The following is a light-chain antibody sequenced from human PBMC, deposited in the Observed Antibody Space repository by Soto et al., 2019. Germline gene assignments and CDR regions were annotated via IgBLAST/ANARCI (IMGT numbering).Light chain of an antibody. CDR3: GSYAGSTYGV. CDR2: EVS. J-gene: IGLJ3*02. V-gene: IGLV2-8*01. CDR1: SSDVGGQNH. Sequence: QSALTQPASASGSPGQSVTISCTGTSSDVGGQNHVSWYQQHPGKAPKLLIYEVSERPSGVSDRFSGSKSGNTASLTVSGLQAEDEADYYCGSYAGSTYGVFGGGTKLTVL.